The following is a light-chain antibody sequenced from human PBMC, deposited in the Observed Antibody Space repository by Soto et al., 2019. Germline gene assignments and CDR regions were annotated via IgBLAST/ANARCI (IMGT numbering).Light chain of an antibody. V-gene: IGKV1-12*01. J-gene: IGKJ4*01. CDR2: AAS. Sequence: DIQMTQSPSSVSASVGDRVTITCRASQGITSWLDWYQQKPGRAPKLLIYAASSLQSGVPSRFSGSGSGRDFTLTISSLQPEDFATYFCQQTSSFPLTFGGGTKVDIK. CDR1: QGITSW. CDR3: QQTSSFPLT.